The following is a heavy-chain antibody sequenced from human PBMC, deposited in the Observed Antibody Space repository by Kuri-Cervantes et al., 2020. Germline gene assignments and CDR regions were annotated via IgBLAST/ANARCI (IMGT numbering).Heavy chain of an antibody. D-gene: IGHD2-15*01. J-gene: IGHJ4*02. V-gene: IGHV4-61*01. CDR1: GGSVSSGSYY. CDR2: IYYSGST. Sequence: SETLSLTCTVSGGSVSSGSYYWSWIRQPPGKGLEWIGYIYYSGSTNYNPSLKSRVTISVDTSKNQFSLKLSSVIAADTAVYYCARLPANVVLTTPRGFFDYWGQGTLVTVSS. CDR3: ARLPANVVLTTPRGFFDY.